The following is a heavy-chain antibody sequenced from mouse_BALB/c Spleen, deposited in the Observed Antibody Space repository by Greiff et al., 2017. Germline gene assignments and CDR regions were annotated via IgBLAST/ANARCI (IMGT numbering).Heavy chain of an antibody. V-gene: IGHV5-6-5*01. CDR2: ISSGGST. J-gene: IGHJ2*01. Sequence: EVQVVESGGGLVKPGGSLKLSCAASGFTFSSYAMSWVRQTPEKRLEWVASISSGGSTYYPDSVKGRFTISRDNARNILYLQMSSLRSEDTAMYYCARPITTVVEGYFDYWGQGTTLTVSS. D-gene: IGHD1-1*01. CDR3: ARPITTVVEGYFDY. CDR1: GFTFSSYA.